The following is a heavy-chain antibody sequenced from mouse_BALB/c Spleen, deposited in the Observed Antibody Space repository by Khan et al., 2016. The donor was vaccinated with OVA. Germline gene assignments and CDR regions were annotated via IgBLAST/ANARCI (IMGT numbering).Heavy chain of an antibody. V-gene: IGHV1S81*02. CDR2: INPSNGGT. CDR1: GYTFTSYY. D-gene: IGHD1-1*02. CDR3: TRSWWAAFDY. J-gene: IGHJ3*01. Sequence: VQLQQSGAELVKPGASVKLSCKASGYTFTSYYIYWVKQRPGQGLEWIGGINPSNGGTYFNEKFESKTTLTADKSSSTAFMQVSSLTSEDSAAYYCTRSWWAAFDYWGQGTLVTVSA.